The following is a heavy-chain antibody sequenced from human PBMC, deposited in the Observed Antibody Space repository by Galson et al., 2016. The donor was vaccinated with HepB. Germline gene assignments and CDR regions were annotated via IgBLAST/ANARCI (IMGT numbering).Heavy chain of an antibody. V-gene: IGHV1-69*13. CDR2: IIPIFGTA. Sequence: SVKVSCKASGGTFSSRAIGWVRQAPGHGLEWIGEIIPIFGTAEYTQKFQGKVTITADESTSTAYMELTNLRSEDTAVYYCATVGGEHDYGDYNLMPVWAYFDPWGQGTLVTVSS. CDR3: ATVGGEHDYGDYNLMPVWAYFDP. D-gene: IGHD4-17*01. J-gene: IGHJ5*02. CDR1: GGTFSSRA.